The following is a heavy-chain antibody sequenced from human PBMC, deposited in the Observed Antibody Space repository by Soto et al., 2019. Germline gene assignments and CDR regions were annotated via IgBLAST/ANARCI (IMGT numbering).Heavy chain of an antibody. CDR1: GYSLTRYY. CDR2: INPSGGAT. J-gene: IGHJ5*02. Sequence: ASVKVSCKASGYSLTRYYIHWVRQAPGQGLEGMGIINPSGGATTYAQKFQGRVTMTRDMSTGTMYMELSSVRSEVKAVEYCTRGINRCWFDPWGQGTLVTVSS. CDR3: TRGINRCWFDP. V-gene: IGHV1-46*01.